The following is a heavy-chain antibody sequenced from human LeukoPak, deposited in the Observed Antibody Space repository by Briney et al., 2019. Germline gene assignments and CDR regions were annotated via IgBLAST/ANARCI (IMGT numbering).Heavy chain of an antibody. D-gene: IGHD3-9*01. CDR2: ISYDGSSQ. V-gene: IGHV3-30*04. CDR3: ARGVKGILTGYYTYY. Sequence: GGSLRLSCAASRFTFNIYALHWVRQAPGKGLEWVSFISYDGSSQYYADSVKGRFTISRDNAKNSLYLQMNSLRAEDTAVYYCARGVKGILTGYYTYYWGQGTLVTVSS. J-gene: IGHJ4*02. CDR1: RFTFNIYA.